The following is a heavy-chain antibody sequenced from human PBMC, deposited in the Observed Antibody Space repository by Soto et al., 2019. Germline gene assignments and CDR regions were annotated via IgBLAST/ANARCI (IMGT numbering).Heavy chain of an antibody. CDR3: ARDARFGIFGVAKYGMDV. V-gene: IGHV3-30-3*01. CDR2: ISYDGSNK. J-gene: IGHJ6*02. CDR1: GFTFSSYA. Sequence: PGGSLRLSCAASGFTFSSYAMHWVRQAPGKGLEWVAVISYDGSNKYYADSVKGRFTISRDNSKNTLYLQMNSLRAEDTAVYYCARDARFGIFGVAKYGMDVWGQGTTVTVSS. D-gene: IGHD3-3*01.